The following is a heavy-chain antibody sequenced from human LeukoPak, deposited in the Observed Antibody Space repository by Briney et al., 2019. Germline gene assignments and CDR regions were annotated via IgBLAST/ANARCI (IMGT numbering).Heavy chain of an antibody. CDR3: ATTLGPNWFDP. CDR2: IYHSGST. V-gene: IGHV4-38-2*02. J-gene: IGHJ5*02. CDR1: GYSISSGYY. D-gene: IGHD1-26*01. Sequence: SETLSLTCTVSGYSISSGYYWGWLRQPPGKGLDWIGTIYHSGSTYYNPSLKSRVTISVDTSKNQFSLKVRSVTAADTAVYYCATTLGPNWFDPWGQGTLVTVSS.